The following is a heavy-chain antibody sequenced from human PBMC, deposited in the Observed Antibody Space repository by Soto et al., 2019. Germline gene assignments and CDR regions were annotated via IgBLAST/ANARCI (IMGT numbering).Heavy chain of an antibody. Sequence: QVQLVQSGAEVKKPGSSVKVSCKASGGTFSSYAISWVRQAPGQGLEWMGGIIPIFGTTNYAQKFQGRVTITAEKSTSTAYMELGSLRSEDTAVYYCARVPYPYSSGWYGYYFDYWGQGTLVTVSS. CDR1: GGTFSSYA. J-gene: IGHJ4*02. CDR2: IIPIFGTT. CDR3: ARVPYPYSSGWYGYYFDY. D-gene: IGHD6-19*01. V-gene: IGHV1-69*06.